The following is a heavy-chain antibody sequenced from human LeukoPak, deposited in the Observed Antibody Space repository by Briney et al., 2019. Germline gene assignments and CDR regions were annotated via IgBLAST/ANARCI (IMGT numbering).Heavy chain of an antibody. V-gene: IGHV3-66*01. CDR1: GFTVSSNY. D-gene: IGHD3-10*01. Sequence: GGSLRLSCAASGFTVSSNYMSWVRQAPGKGLEWVSVIYSGGSTYYADSVKGRFTISRDNSKNTLYLQMNSLRAEDTAVYYCARVPGIGYYYYYYMDVWGKGTTVTVSS. CDR2: IYSGGST. J-gene: IGHJ6*03. CDR3: ARVPGIGYYYYYYMDV.